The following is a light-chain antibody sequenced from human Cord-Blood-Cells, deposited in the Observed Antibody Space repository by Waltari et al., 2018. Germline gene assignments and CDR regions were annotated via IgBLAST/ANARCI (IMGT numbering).Light chain of an antibody. CDR3: QQRSNWPPFT. CDR2: DAA. CDR1: QRVSSY. Sequence: EIVLTQSPATLSLSPGERATLSCRASQRVSSYLAWYQQKPGQAPRLLIYDAANSATGIPARCSGSVSETDFTLTISSLEPEDFAGYYCQQRSNWPPFTLGPGTKVDIK. V-gene: IGKV3-11*01. J-gene: IGKJ3*01.